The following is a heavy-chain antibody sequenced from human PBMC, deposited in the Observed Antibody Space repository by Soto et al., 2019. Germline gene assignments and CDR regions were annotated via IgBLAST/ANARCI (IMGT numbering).Heavy chain of an antibody. CDR3: ASPTYYYDSSGPPAY. V-gene: IGHV3-48*01. CDR1: GFTFSTYS. CDR2: ISSSSSTI. Sequence: EVQLVESGGGLVQPGGSLRLSSAAAGFTFSTYSMNWVRQAPGRGLEWVSYISSSSSTIFYTDSVKGRFTVSRDNARNSLYLQMNSLRAEDTAVYYCASPTYYYDSSGPPAYWGQGTLVTVSS. J-gene: IGHJ4*02. D-gene: IGHD3-22*01.